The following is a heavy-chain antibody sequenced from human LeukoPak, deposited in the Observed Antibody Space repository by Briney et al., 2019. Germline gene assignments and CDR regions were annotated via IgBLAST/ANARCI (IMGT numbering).Heavy chain of an antibody. CDR1: GFTFSDYY. J-gene: IGHJ6*03. Sequence: GGSLRLSCAASGFTFSDYYMSWIRQAPGKGLEWVSYISSSGSTIYYADSMKGRFTISRDNAKNSLYLQMNSLRAEDTAVYYCARPNRGVVPAAMWCYYYYMDVWGKGTTVTVSS. V-gene: IGHV3-11*01. CDR2: ISSSGSTI. D-gene: IGHD2-2*01. CDR3: ARPNRGVVPAAMWCYYYYMDV.